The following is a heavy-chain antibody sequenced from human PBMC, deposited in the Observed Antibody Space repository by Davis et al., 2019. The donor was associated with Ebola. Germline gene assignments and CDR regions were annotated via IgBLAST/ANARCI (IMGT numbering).Heavy chain of an antibody. J-gene: IGHJ4*02. V-gene: IGHV3-33*03. Sequence: GESLKISCAASGFTFSSHAMHWVRQAPGKGLEWVAIIWYDGNNKYYADSVKGRFTISRDNSMDTLYLQMNSLRVDDTAVYFCAVEIGTYEIHHYAYWGQGALVTVSS. CDR1: GFTFSSHA. D-gene: IGHD1-26*01. CDR2: IWYDGNNK. CDR3: AVEIGTYEIHHYAY.